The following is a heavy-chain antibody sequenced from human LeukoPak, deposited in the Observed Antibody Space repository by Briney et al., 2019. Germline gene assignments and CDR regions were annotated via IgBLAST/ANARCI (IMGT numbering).Heavy chain of an antibody. Sequence: SETLSLTCTVSGGSISTYCWSWIRQPPGPGLGWEWYGYFSESSTYNPTLKRQVTISVETSKTQFSLKLRSVTAAATADYYCARVGYCSGGGYYGLDYWSQGTLVTVSS. CDR2: GYFSESS. V-gene: IGHV4-59*01. CDR3: ARVGYCSGGGYYGLDY. CDR1: GGSISTYC. D-gene: IGHD2-15*01. J-gene: IGHJ4*02.